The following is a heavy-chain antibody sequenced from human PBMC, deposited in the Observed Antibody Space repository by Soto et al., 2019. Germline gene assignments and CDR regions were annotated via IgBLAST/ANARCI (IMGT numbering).Heavy chain of an antibody. CDR2: INPNSGGT. CDR1: GYTFTGYY. V-gene: IGHV1-2*02. J-gene: IGHJ6*02. D-gene: IGHD6-13*01. Sequence: ASVKVSCKASGYTFTGYYMHWVRQAPGQGLEWMGWINPNSGGTNYAQKFQGRVTMTRDMSISTAYLELSRMSADDTAVYYCARSSAAGTSYYYYGMDVWGQGTTVTVSS. CDR3: ARSSAAGTSYYYYGMDV.